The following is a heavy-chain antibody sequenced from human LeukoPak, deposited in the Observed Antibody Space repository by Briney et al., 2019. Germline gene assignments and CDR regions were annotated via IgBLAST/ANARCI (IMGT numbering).Heavy chain of an antibody. CDR2: ISAYNGDT. CDR3: ARSRGFAYYDFWSGYYAPYGMDV. J-gene: IGHJ6*02. CDR1: GYAFTSYG. Sequence: ASVKVSCKASGYAFTSYGITWVRQAPGQGLEWMGWISAYNGDTNYPQKLQGRVTMTTDTSTSTAYMELRSLRSDDTAVYYCARSRGFAYYDFWSGYYAPYGMDVWGQGTTVTVSS. D-gene: IGHD3-3*01. V-gene: IGHV1-18*01.